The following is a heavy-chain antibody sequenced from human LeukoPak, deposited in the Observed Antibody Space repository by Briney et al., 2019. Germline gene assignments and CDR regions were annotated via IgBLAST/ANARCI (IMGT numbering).Heavy chain of an antibody. CDR2: IYYIENT. D-gene: IGHD1-26*01. Sequence: SETLSLTCTVSGGPISSYYWSWIRQPPGKGLEWIGFIYYIENTNYNPSLRSRVTMSLDTSKNQFSLKLSSVTAADTAVYYCATSGSYFRSWFDPWGQGTLVTVSS. J-gene: IGHJ5*02. CDR3: ATSGSYFRSWFDP. V-gene: IGHV4-59*01. CDR1: GGPISSYY.